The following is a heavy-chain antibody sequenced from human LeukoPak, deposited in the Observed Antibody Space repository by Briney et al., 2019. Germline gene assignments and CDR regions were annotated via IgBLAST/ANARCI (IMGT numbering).Heavy chain of an antibody. CDR2: INHSGST. CDR3: ARGEAAMVGYFDY. J-gene: IGHJ4*02. V-gene: IGHV4-34*01. CDR1: GGSFSGYY. D-gene: IGHD5-18*01. Sequence: SETLSLTCAVYGGSFSGYYWSWIRQPPGKGLEWIGEINHSGSTNYDPSLKSRVTISVDTSKNQFSLKLSSVTAADTAVYYCARGEAAMVGYFDYWGQGTLVTVSS.